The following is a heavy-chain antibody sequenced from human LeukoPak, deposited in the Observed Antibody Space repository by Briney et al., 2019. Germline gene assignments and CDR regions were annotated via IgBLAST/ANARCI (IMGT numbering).Heavy chain of an antibody. CDR2: ISDSGSTA. Sequence: GGSLRLSCAASGFTFSTCAMIWVRQAPGKGLEWVSGISDSGSTAFYADSVKGRFTSSRDNPKNTLYLQINSLRAEDTAVYYCAKDMQTWPRFPDYWGQGTLVTVSS. D-gene: IGHD5-12*01. CDR1: GFTFSTCA. CDR3: AKDMQTWPRFPDY. J-gene: IGHJ4*02. V-gene: IGHV3-23*01.